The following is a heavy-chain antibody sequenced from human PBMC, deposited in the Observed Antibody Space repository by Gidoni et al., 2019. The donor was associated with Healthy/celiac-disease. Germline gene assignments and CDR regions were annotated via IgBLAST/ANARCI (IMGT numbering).Heavy chain of an antibody. D-gene: IGHD1-26*01. CDR1: GFTFSSYP. V-gene: IGHV3-23*01. CDR3: AKSGWRELPSDV. J-gene: IGHJ3*01. CDR2: ISGSGGST. Sequence: EVQLLESGGGLVQPGGSVRLCCAASGFTFSSYPLSWVRQAPGKGLEWVSAISGSGGSTYYADSVKGRFTISRDNSKNTLYLQMNSLRAEDTAVYYCAKSGWRELPSDVWGQGTMVTVSS.